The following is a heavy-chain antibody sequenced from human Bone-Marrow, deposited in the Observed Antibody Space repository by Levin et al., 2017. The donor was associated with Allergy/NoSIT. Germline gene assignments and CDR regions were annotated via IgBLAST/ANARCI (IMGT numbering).Heavy chain of an antibody. J-gene: IGHJ4*02. CDR1: GFTFSSYA. Sequence: GESLKISCAASGFTFSSYAMHWVRQAPGKGLEWVAVISYDGSNKYYADSVKGRFTISRDNSKNTLYLQMNSLRAEDTAVYYCARDRWELPDLGYWGQGTLVTVSS. CDR2: ISYDGSNK. CDR3: ARDRWELPDLGY. V-gene: IGHV3-30-3*01. D-gene: IGHD1-26*01.